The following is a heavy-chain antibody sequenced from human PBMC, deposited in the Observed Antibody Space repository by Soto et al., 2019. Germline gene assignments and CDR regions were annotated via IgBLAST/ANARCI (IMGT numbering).Heavy chain of an antibody. CDR3: DFTDRGGRKGGDL. J-gene: IGHJ4*02. Sequence: QVQLGQSGAEVKKPGSSVTVSCKASGGPFSTYTIVWVRQAPGQGLEWMGQIIPVLNTPQYAQKFQGRVTMTADQSTMTAYMTLRGLRSQDTAVYYGDFTDRGGRKGGDLWGQGTLVTVSS. D-gene: IGHD3-16*01. CDR2: IIPVLNTP. CDR1: GGPFSTYT. V-gene: IGHV1-69*08.